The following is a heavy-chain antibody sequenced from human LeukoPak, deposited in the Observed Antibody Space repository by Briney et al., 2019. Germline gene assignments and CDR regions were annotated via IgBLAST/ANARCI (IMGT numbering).Heavy chain of an antibody. V-gene: IGHV3-48*01. CDR3: AREVGTPQAFDI. J-gene: IGHJ3*02. CDR2: INSRSSTI. CDR1: RFTFSNYG. Sequence: GGSLRLSCAASRFTFSNYGVNWVRQAPGKGLEWVSYINSRSSTIYYADSVRGRFTISRDNAKNSLYLRMNSLKAEDTAIYYCAREVGTPQAFDIWGQGTMVTVSS. D-gene: IGHD1-26*01.